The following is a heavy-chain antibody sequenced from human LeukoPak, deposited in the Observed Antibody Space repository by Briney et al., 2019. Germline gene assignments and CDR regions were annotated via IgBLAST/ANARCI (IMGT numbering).Heavy chain of an antibody. V-gene: IGHV4-59*08. Sequence: SETLSLTCTVSGGSISSYYWSWIRQPPGKGLEWIGYIYYSGSTNYNPSLKSRVTISVDTSKNQFSLKLSSVTAADTAVYYCATLHRDYGDYTVWFDPWGQGTLVTVSS. D-gene: IGHD4-17*01. CDR1: GGSISSYY. J-gene: IGHJ5*02. CDR3: ATLHRDYGDYTVWFDP. CDR2: IYYSGST.